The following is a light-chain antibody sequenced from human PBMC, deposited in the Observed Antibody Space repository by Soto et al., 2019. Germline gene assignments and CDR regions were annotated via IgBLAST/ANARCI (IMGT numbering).Light chain of an antibody. Sequence: EIVLTQSPATLSVSPGERVTLSCRASQSVDINLAWYQQKPGQAPRLLIYGASTRATDMSGTFSGRGSGTEFTLTISNLRPEDFAVYYCQQYRSRPRTFGQGTKVEIK. CDR3: QQYRSRPRT. CDR1: QSVDIN. V-gene: IGKV3-15*01. CDR2: GAS. J-gene: IGKJ1*01.